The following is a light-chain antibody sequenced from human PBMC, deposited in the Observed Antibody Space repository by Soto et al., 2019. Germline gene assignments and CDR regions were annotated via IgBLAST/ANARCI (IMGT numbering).Light chain of an antibody. Sequence: DIQMTQSPSTLSGSVGDRVTITCRASQTISSWLAWYQKKPGKAPKLLIYKASTLKSGVPSRFSGSGSGTEFTLTISSLHPEDFAPYYCQQYHSYSEAFGQGTKVELK. J-gene: IGKJ1*01. CDR3: QQYHSYSEA. V-gene: IGKV1-5*03. CDR2: KAS. CDR1: QTISSW.